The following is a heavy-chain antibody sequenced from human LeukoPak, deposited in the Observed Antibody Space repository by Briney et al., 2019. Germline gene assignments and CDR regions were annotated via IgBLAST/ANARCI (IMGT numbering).Heavy chain of an antibody. J-gene: IGHJ5*02. V-gene: IGHV3-74*01. CDR1: GFSFSTYW. D-gene: IGHD3-16*01. Sequence: GGSLRLSCAASGFSFSTYWMHWVRQVPGTGPVWVSRTNADGSITDYTDSVKGRFTTSRDNAKDTLYLQMNSLRPEDTAVYYCGRDLGGRGGAWGQGTLVTVSS. CDR2: TNADGSIT. CDR3: GRDLGGRGGA.